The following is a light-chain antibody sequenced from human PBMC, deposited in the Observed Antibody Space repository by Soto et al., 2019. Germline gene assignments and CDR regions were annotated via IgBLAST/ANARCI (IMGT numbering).Light chain of an antibody. V-gene: IGKV1-5*03. CDR1: QSISSR. CDR3: QQYKSYPFT. J-gene: IGKJ4*01. Sequence: DIQMTQSPSTLSASVGDRVTITCRASQSISSRLAWYQQKPGKAPKLLIYKASSLESGVPSRFSGSGSGTEFTLTISSLQPDDFATYYCQQYKSYPFTFGGGTKVEIK. CDR2: KAS.